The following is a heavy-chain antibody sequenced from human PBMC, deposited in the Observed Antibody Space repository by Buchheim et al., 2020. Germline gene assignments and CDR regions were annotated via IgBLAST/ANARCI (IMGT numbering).Heavy chain of an antibody. J-gene: IGHJ4*02. CDR2: INHSGST. CDR3: ARLSVAGFGWNY. D-gene: IGHD6-19*01. V-gene: IGHV4-34*01. CDR1: GGSFSGYY. Sequence: QVQLQQWGAGLLKPSETLSLTCAVYGGSFSGYYWSWIRQPPGKGLEWIGEINHSGSTNYNPSLKSRVTLSVDTSKNQFSLKLSSVTAADTAVYYCARLSVAGFGWNYWGQGTL.